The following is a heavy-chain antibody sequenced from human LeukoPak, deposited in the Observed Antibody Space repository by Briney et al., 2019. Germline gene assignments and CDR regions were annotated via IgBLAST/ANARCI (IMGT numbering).Heavy chain of an antibody. J-gene: IGHJ4*02. CDR3: ARANYGSGSYRALDY. CDR2: ISSSSLTI. V-gene: IGHV3-48*02. CDR1: GFTFNSYS. Sequence: GGSLRLSCAASGFTFNSYSMNWVRQAPGKGLEWVSYISSSSLTIYYADSVKGRFTISSDNAKNSLYLQMNSLRDEDTAVYYCARANYGSGSYRALDYWGQGTLVTVSS. D-gene: IGHD3-10*01.